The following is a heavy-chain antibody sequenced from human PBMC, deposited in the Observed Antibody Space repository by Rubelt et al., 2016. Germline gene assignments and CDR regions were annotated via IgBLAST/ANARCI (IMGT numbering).Heavy chain of an antibody. Sequence: VQLVESGGGVVQPGGSLRLSCAASGFTFSSYAMHWVRQAPGKGLEWVAVISYDGSNKYYADSVKGRFTISRDNSKNTPYLQMNSLRAEDTAVYYCAREITPADLDWGQGTLVTVSS. CDR2: ISYDGSNK. CDR1: GFTFSSYA. D-gene: IGHD2-2*01. V-gene: IGHV3-30*04. CDR3: AREITPADLD. J-gene: IGHJ4*02.